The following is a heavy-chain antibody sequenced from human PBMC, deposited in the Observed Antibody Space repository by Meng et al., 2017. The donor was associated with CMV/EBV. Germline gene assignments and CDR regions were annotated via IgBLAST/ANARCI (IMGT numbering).Heavy chain of an antibody. CDR3: ARNWQTNWFDP. CDR1: GGSISSSSYY. J-gene: IGHJ5*02. V-gene: IGHV4-39*07. CDR2: IYYSGST. Sequence: SETLSLTCTVSGGSISSSSYYWGWIRQPPGKGLEWIGSIYYSGSTYYNPSLKSRVTISVDTSKNQFSLKLSSVTAADTAVYYRARNWQTNWFDPWGQGTLVTVSS.